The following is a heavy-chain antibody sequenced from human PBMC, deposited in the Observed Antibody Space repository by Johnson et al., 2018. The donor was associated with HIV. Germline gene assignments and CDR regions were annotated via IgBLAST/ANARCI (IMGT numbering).Heavy chain of an antibody. V-gene: IGHV3-30*18. CDR1: EFSFSTYA. CDR3: AKTRMGGILDAFDL. D-gene: IGHD3-10*01. Sequence: QVQLVESGGGVVQPGRSLRLSCAASEFSFSTYALHWVRQAPGEGLEWVAVISYDGVNKYYADSVKGRFTLSRDNSKNTLDLQMNSLTIEDTAVFYCAKTRMGGILDAFDLWGQGTMVIVS. CDR2: ISYDGVNK. J-gene: IGHJ3*01.